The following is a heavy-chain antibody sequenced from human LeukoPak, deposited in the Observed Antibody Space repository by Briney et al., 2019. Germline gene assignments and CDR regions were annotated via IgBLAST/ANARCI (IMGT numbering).Heavy chain of an antibody. CDR2: IYTSGST. V-gene: IGHV4-61*02. D-gene: IGHD1-26*01. J-gene: IGHJ4*02. CDR1: GGSISSGSYY. Sequence: SETLSLTCTVSGGSISSGSYYWSWIRQPAGKGLEWIGRIYTSGSTNYNPSLKSRVTISVDTSKNQFSLKLSSATAADTAVYYCARDIKGGSYQDYRGQGTLVTVSS. CDR3: ARDIKGGSYQDY.